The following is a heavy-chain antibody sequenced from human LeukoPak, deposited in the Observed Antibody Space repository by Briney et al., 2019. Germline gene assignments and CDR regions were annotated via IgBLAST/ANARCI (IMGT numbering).Heavy chain of an antibody. CDR3: ARVYYSSSYDYWYFDL. D-gene: IGHD6-13*01. CDR1: GYTFTGYY. CDR2: INPNSGGT. J-gene: IGHJ2*01. V-gene: IGHV1-2*02. Sequence: ASVKVSCKASGYTFTGYYMHWVRQAPGQGLEGMGWINPNSGGTNYAQKFQGRVTMTRDTSISTAYMELSRLRSDDTAVYYCARVYYSSSYDYWYFDLWGRGTLVTVSS.